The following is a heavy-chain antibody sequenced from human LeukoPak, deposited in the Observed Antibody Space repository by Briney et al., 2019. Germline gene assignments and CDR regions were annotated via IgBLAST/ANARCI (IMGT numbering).Heavy chain of an antibody. J-gene: IGHJ4*02. CDR3: ARKHRWNGLYFDY. Sequence: PSETLSLTCTVSGGSISSYYWNWIRQPPGKGLEWIGYIYYSGSTNYNPSLKSRVTISVDTSKNQFSLKLSSVTAVDTAVYYCARKHRWNGLYFDYWGQGTLVTVSS. CDR2: IYYSGST. V-gene: IGHV4-59*12. CDR1: GGSISSYY. D-gene: IGHD1-1*01.